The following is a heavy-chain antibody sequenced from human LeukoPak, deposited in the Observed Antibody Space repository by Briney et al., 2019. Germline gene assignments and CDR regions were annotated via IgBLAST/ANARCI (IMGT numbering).Heavy chain of an antibody. CDR2: IYYSGST. CDR1: GGSISSSSYY. V-gene: IGHV4-39*01. CDR3: ARLLYDILTGYYPFDY. J-gene: IGHJ4*02. D-gene: IGHD3-9*01. Sequence: ASETLSLTCTVSGGSISSSSYYWGWIRQPPGKGLEWIGSIYYSGSTYYNPSLKSRVTISVDTSKNQFSLKLSSVTAADTAVYYGARLLYDILTGYYPFDYWGRGTLVTVSS.